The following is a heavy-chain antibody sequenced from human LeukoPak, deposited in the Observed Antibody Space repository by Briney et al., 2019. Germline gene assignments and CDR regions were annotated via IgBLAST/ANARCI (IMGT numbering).Heavy chain of an antibody. D-gene: IGHD3-22*01. Sequence: PGGSLRLSCAASGFTFSAYAMSWVRQAPGKGLEWVSAISRSGSSTDYADSVKGRFTISRDNSKNTLYLQMNSLRAEDTAVYYCAKDPTVVVTRTIDYWGQGTLVTVSS. CDR3: AKDPTVVVTRTIDY. J-gene: IGHJ4*02. CDR2: ISRSGSST. V-gene: IGHV3-23*01. CDR1: GFTFSAYA.